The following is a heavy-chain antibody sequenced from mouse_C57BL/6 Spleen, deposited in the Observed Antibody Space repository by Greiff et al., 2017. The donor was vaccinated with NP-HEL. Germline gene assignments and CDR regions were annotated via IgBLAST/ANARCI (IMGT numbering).Heavy chain of an antibody. D-gene: IGHD2-1*01. CDR3: ARDSYGKGDWYFDV. Sequence: DVHLVESGGGLVKPGGSLKLSCAASGFTFSSYAMSWVRQTPEKRLEWVATISDGGSYTYYPDNVKGRFTISRDNAKNNLYLQMSHLKSEDTAMYYCARDSYGKGDWYFDVWGTGTTVTVSS. J-gene: IGHJ1*03. CDR1: GFTFSSYA. CDR2: ISDGGSYT. V-gene: IGHV5-4*01.